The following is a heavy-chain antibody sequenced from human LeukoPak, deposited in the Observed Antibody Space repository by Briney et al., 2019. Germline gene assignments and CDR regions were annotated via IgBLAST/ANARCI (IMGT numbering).Heavy chain of an antibody. D-gene: IGHD1-26*01. Sequence: PSETLSLTCAVSGYSISSGYYWGWTRQPPGKGLEWIGSFPGSGNTYYNPSLKSRANISLDTSKNQFSLKLSFVTSADTVVYYCATVGASYVGNYYMDVWGKGTTVTASS. V-gene: IGHV4-38-2*01. CDR3: ATVGASYVGNYYMDV. CDR2: FPGSGNT. CDR1: GYSISSGYY. J-gene: IGHJ6*03.